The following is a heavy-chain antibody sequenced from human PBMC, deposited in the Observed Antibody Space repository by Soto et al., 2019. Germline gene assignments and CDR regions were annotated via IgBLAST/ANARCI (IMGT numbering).Heavy chain of an antibody. CDR3: ASGSGIVGATSGWFDP. CDR2: ITPFNGNT. Sequence: EASVKVSCKASGYTFTYRYLHWVRQAPGQALEWMGWITPFNGNTNYAQKFQDRVTITRDRSMSTAYMELSSLRSEDTAMYYCASGSGIVGATSGWFDPWGQGTLVTVSS. J-gene: IGHJ5*02. V-gene: IGHV1-45*02. D-gene: IGHD1-26*01. CDR1: GYTFTYRY.